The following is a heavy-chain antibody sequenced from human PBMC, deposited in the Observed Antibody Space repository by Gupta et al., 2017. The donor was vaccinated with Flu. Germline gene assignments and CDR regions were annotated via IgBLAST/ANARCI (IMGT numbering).Heavy chain of an antibody. J-gene: IGHJ4*02. D-gene: IGHD2-21*01. CDR3: AGETHIRTSNGAIWNCFDY. V-gene: IGHV5-51*06. Sequence: GWVRQMPGKGLEWMGIIYPGDPDTRYNPSFQGHGTNSADRSTNTACLQGGSLTASDTAMYYCAGETHIRTSNGAIWNCFDYWGQGTLVTVSS. CDR2: IYPGDPDT.